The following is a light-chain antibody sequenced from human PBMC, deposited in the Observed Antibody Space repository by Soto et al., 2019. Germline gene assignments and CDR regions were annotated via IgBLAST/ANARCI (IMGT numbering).Light chain of an antibody. CDR1: QDIRNN. CDR2: AAS. CDR3: LQHDSFPYT. Sequence: DIQMPQSPSSLSASVGDRVTIICRASQDIRNNLGWFQQKPGKAPKRLIYAASSLESGVPSRFSGSGSGTEFTPTISSLQPEDFASYYCLQHDSFPYTLGQGPKLETK. V-gene: IGKV1-17*01. J-gene: IGKJ2*01.